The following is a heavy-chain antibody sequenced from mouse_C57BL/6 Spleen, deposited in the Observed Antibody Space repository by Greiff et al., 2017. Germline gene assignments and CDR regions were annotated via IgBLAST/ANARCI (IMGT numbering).Heavy chain of an antibody. J-gene: IGHJ2*02. Sequence: QVQLQQPGAELVKPGASVKLSCKASGYTFTSYWMQWVQQRPGQGLEWIGEIDPTDSYPNYNQKFKGKAPLTVDKHSSTAYIQLSYLTSEDSSVSYCARGGLRRLYSCDYWGPGTSLTVSS. CDR3: ARGGLRRLYSCDY. CDR2: IDPTDSYP. V-gene: IGHV1-50*01. D-gene: IGHD2-4*01. CDR1: GYTFTSYW.